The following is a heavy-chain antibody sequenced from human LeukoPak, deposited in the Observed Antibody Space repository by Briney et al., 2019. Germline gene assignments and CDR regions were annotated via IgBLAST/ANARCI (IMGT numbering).Heavy chain of an antibody. CDR3: AKFATVTVPNWLDF. J-gene: IGHJ5*01. CDR2: IYYTGTA. D-gene: IGHD4-17*01. Sequence: SETLSLTCTVSGGSISGYFWSWIRQPPGEGLQFIGYIYYTGTASYNPSLNSRVTMSVDTSKNQFSLKVSSVTAADTAVYYCAKFATVTVPNWLDFWGQGILVTVSS. CDR1: GGSISGYF. V-gene: IGHV4-59*01.